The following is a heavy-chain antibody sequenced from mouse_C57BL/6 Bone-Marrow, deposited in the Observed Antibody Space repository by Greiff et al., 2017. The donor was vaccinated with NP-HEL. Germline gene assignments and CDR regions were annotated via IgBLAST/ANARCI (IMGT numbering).Heavy chain of an antibody. CDR3: ARDRYGAMDY. V-gene: IGHV5-4*01. CDR2: ISDGGSYT. J-gene: IGHJ4*01. D-gene: IGHD1-1*01. Sequence: EVQLQESGGGLVKPGGSLKLSCAASGFTFSSYAMSWVRQTPEKRLEWVATISDGGSYTYYPDNVKGRFTISRDNAKNNLYLQMSHLKSEDTAMYYCARDRYGAMDYWGQGTSVTVSS. CDR1: GFTFSSYA.